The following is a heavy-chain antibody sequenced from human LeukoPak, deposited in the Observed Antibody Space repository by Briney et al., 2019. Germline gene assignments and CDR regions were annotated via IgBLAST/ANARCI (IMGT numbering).Heavy chain of an antibody. CDR1: GGTFSSYA. D-gene: IGHD3-9*01. CDR2: IIPIFGTA. CDR3: AREEYDILTGYYNWFDP. Sequence: SVKVSCKASGGTFSSYAISWVRQAPGQGLEWMGGIIPIFGTANYAQKFQGRVTITADESTSTAYMELSSLRSEDTAVYYCAREEYDILTGYYNWFDPWGQGTLVTVSS. J-gene: IGHJ5*02. V-gene: IGHV1-69*13.